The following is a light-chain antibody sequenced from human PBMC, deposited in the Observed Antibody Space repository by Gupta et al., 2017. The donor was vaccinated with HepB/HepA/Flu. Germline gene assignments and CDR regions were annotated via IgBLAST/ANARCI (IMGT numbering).Light chain of an antibody. CDR3: QQYNDWPPCT. CDR2: GTS. J-gene: IGKJ2*02. Sequence: EIVMTQSPATLSVSPGERAILSCRASQSVTRNLAWYQQKPGQAPRLLIYGTSTRATGIPARFSGSGCGTDFTLTISSRQSEDFAVYYCQQYNDWPPCTFGQGTKVEIK. V-gene: IGKV3-15*01. CDR1: QSVTRN.